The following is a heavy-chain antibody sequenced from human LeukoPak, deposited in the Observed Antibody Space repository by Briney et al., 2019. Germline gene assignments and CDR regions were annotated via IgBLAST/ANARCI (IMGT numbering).Heavy chain of an antibody. CDR3: ARHFHHYYMDV. CDR1: GYSFTSYW. CDR2: IYPGDSDT. Sequence: GGSLRLSCKGSGYSFTSYWIGWVRQMPGKGLEWMRIIYPGDSDTRYSPSFQGQVTISADKSISTAYLQWSSLKASDTAIYYCARHFHHYYMDVWGKGTTVTVSS. J-gene: IGHJ6*03. V-gene: IGHV5-51*01.